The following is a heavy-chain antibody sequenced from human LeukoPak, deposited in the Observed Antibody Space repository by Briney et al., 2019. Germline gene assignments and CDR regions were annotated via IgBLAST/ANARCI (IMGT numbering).Heavy chain of an antibody. V-gene: IGHV3-30*18. CDR3: AKDWAPTWGKYGDYRLDYYYGMDV. CDR2: ISYDGSNK. D-gene: IGHD4-17*01. J-gene: IGHJ6*02. CDR1: GFTFSSYG. Sequence: QSGGSLRLSCAASGFTFSSYGMHWVRQAPGKGLEWVAVISYDGSNKYYADSVKGRFTISRDNSKNTLYLQMNSLRAEDTAVYYCAKDWAPTWGKYGDYRLDYYYGMDVWGQGTTVTVSS.